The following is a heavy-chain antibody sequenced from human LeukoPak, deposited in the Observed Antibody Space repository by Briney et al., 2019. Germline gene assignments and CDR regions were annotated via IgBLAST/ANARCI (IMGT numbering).Heavy chain of an antibody. CDR3: ASTYNYDTSGYSYFDY. V-gene: IGHV4-39*07. CDR1: FGSITSTSYY. CDR2: IYYSGST. J-gene: IGHJ4*02. D-gene: IGHD3-22*01. Sequence: SETLSLTCTVSFGSITSTSYYWGWIRQTPGKGLEWIGTIYYSGSTYYNPSLKSRVTISVNTSKNQFSLRLSSVIAADTAVYYCASTYNYDTSGYSYFDYWGQGSLVTVSS.